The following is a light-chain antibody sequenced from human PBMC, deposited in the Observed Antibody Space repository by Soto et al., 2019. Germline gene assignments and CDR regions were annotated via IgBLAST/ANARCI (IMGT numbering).Light chain of an antibody. CDR1: QSVGSY. J-gene: IGKJ2*02. CDR3: QQRITWACT. CDR2: GAS. Sequence: EIVLTQSPATLSLSPGERATLSCRASQSVGSYFAWYQQKPGQAPRLLIYGASTRATGIPARFSGSGSGTDFTLTITSLEPEDFAVYYCQQRITWACTFGQGTKLEIK. V-gene: IGKV3-11*01.